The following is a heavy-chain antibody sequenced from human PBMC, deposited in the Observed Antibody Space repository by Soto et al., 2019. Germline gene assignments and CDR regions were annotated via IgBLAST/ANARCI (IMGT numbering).Heavy chain of an antibody. Sequence: QVQLVQSGAEVKKPGSSVKVSCKASGGTFSSYAISWVRQAPGQGLEWMGGIIPIFGTANYAQKFQVRVTITADESTSTAYMELSSLRSEDTAVYYCARGQDQLVRDYYGMDVWGQGTTVTVSS. J-gene: IGHJ6*02. CDR1: GGTFSSYA. CDR2: IIPIFGTA. D-gene: IGHD6-6*01. V-gene: IGHV1-69*01. CDR3: ARGQDQLVRDYYGMDV.